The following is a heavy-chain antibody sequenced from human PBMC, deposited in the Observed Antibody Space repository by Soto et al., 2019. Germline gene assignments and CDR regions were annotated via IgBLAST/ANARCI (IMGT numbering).Heavy chain of an antibody. J-gene: IGHJ6*03. Sequence: GGSLRLSCAASGFTFSSYGMHWVRQAPGKGLEWVAVIWYDGSNKYYADSVKGRFTISRDNSKNTLYLQMNSLRAEDTAVYYCARAGGLVDIVATIQEGYYYYYYMDVWGKGTTVTVSS. CDR1: GFTFSSYG. D-gene: IGHD5-12*01. CDR2: IWYDGSNK. V-gene: IGHV3-33*01. CDR3: ARAGGLVDIVATIQEGYYYYYYMDV.